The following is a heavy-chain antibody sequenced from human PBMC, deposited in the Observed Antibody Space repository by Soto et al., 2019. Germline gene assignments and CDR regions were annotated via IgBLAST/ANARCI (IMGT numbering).Heavy chain of an antibody. D-gene: IGHD3-16*01. CDR1: GGSISSGGYY. CDR2: IYYSGST. J-gene: IGHJ6*03. CDR3: ARVSWGGGRSYYMDV. V-gene: IGHV4-31*03. Sequence: SETLSLTCTVSGGSISSGGYYWSWIRQHPGKGLEWIGYIYYSGSTYYNPSLKSRVTISVDTSKNQFSLKLSSVTAADTAVFFCARVSWGGGRSYYMDVWGKGTTVTVSS.